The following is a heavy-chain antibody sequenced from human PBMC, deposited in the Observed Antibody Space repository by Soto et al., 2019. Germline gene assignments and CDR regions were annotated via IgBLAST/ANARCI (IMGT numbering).Heavy chain of an antibody. Sequence: QVQLVQSGAEVKKPGSSVKVSCKASGGTFSSYAISWVRQAPGQGLEWMGGIIPIFGTANYAQKFQGRVTITADESTSTAYMELSRLRSEDTAVYYCARERIVVVVAATGTYYYYGMDVWGQGTTVTVSS. D-gene: IGHD2-15*01. V-gene: IGHV1-69*12. J-gene: IGHJ6*02. CDR2: IIPIFGTA. CDR3: ARERIVVVVAATGTYYYYGMDV. CDR1: GGTFSSYA.